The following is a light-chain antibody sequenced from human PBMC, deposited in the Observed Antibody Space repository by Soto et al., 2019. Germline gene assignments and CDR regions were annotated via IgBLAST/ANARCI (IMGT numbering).Light chain of an antibody. CDR2: DDN. CDR3: ATWGENLRV. CDR1: SSNIGNHY. V-gene: IGLV1-51*01. Sequence: QSVLTQPPSVSAAPGQKVTISCSGSSSNIGNHYVFWYQQLAGTAPRLLISDDNKRPSGIPDRFSGSKSGTSATLGITGLQTGDEADYYSATWGENLRVFGGGTKLTVL. J-gene: IGLJ3*02.